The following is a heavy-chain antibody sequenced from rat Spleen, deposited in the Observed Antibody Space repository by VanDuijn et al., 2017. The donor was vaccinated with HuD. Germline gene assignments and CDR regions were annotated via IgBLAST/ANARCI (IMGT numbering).Heavy chain of an antibody. Sequence: VQLQESGPGLVKPSQSLSLTCSVTDYSITSDYWMDWVRQAPGKGLEWVASLNPDGSNTFYPDTVKGRFVISKDNGKNTGYLQMNNLRSEDTAIYYCTTVLQGHGFAYWGQGTLVTVSS. CDR1: DYSITSDYW. CDR2: LNPDGSNT. CDR3: TTVLQGHGFAY. J-gene: IGHJ3*01. D-gene: IGHD1-1*01. V-gene: IGHV5S47*01.